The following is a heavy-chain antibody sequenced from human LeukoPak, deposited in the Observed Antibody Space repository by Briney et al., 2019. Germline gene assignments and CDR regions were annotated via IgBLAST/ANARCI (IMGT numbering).Heavy chain of an antibody. J-gene: IGHJ4*02. CDR2: INPNSGGT. D-gene: IGHD3-9*01. Sequence: ASVKVSCKASGYTFTGYYMHWVRQAPGQGLEWMGWINPNSGGTNYAQKFQGRVTMTRDTSTSTAYMELSRLRSDDTAVYYCARSPTPITIFLFDYWGQGTLVTVSS. V-gene: IGHV1-2*02. CDR1: GYTFTGYY. CDR3: ARSPTPITIFLFDY.